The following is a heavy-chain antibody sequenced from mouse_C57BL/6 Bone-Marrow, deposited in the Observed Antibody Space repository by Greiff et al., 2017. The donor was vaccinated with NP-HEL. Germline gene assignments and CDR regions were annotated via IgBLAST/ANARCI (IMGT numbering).Heavy chain of an antibody. CDR3: AGEGYDYDALYFDY. CDR2: IDPSDSYT. J-gene: IGHJ2*01. V-gene: IGHV1-69*01. D-gene: IGHD2-4*01. Sequence: VQLQQPGAELVMPGASVKLSCKASGYTFTSYWMHWVKQRPGQGLEWIGEIDPSDSYTNYNQKFKGKSTLTVDKSSSTAYMQLSSLTSEDSAVYYCAGEGYDYDALYFDYWGQGTTLTVSS. CDR1: GYTFTSYW.